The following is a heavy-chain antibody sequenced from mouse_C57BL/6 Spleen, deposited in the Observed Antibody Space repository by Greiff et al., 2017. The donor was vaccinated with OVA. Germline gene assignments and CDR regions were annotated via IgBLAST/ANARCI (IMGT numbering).Heavy chain of an antibody. D-gene: IGHD1-1*01. J-gene: IGHJ4*01. V-gene: IGHV10-3*01. CDR1: GFTFTTYA. CDR2: IRSKSSNYAT. Sequence: EVQLQESGGGLVQPKGSLKLSCAASGFTFTTYAMHWVRQAPGKGLEWVARIRSKSSNYATYYADSVKASFTISRNDSQSMLYLQMNNLKTEDTAMYYCVRERAYYGSSYEAMDYWGQGTSVTVSS. CDR3: VRERAYYGSSYEAMDY.